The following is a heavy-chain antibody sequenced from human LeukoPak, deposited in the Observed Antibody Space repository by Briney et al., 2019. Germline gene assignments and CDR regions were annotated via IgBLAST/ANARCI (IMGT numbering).Heavy chain of an antibody. D-gene: IGHD1-26*01. J-gene: IGHJ4*02. V-gene: IGHV3-33*06. Sequence: PGGSLRLSCAASGFSFDSHIMHWVRQAPGKGLEWVAGIWYDGSRRHYGDSVEGRSSVSRDNSRNTLDLQMNSLTADDTAIYYCAKDKWEERGNYYHYFDYWGQGILVIVSS. CDR3: AKDKWEERGNYYHYFDY. CDR2: IWYDGSRR. CDR1: GFSFDSHI.